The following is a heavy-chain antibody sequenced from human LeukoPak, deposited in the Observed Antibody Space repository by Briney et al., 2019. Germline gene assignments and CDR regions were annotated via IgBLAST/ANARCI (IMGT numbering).Heavy chain of an antibody. J-gene: IGHJ6*04. Sequence: SETLSLTCTVSGGSISSGDYYWSWIRQPPGKGLEWIVYIYYSGSTYYNPSLKSRVTISVDTSKNQFSLKLSSVTAADTAVYYCASVDCSSTSCYYYYGMDVWGKGTTVTVSS. V-gene: IGHV4-30-4*01. CDR1: GGSISSGDYY. CDR3: ASVDCSSTSCYYYYGMDV. D-gene: IGHD2-2*01. CDR2: IYYSGST.